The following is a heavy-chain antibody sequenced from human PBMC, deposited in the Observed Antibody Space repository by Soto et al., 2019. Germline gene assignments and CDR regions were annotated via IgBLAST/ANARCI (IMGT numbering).Heavy chain of an antibody. Sequence: QVQLVESGGGVVQPGRSLRLSCAASGFPFSSYGMHWVRQAPGKGLDWAALISYDGTNQYYADSVKGRFTVSRDNSKNTLYLHMSSLRAEDTAVYYCAGGQYYFDYCGQGTLVSVSS. V-gene: IGHV3-30*03. CDR3: AGGQYYFDY. CDR2: ISYDGTNQ. D-gene: IGHD2-15*01. CDR1: GFPFSSYG. J-gene: IGHJ4*02.